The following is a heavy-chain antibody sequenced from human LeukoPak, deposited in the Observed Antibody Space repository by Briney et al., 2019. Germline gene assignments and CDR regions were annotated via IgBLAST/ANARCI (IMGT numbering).Heavy chain of an antibody. D-gene: IGHD1-26*01. Sequence: GGALRLXCAASGFTVSSNYMNWVRQAPGKGLEWVSVIYSGGSTYYADSVKGRFTISRDNSKKTLYLQMNSLRAEDTAVYYCARGRVGYYFDYWGQGTLVTVSS. CDR2: IYSGGST. J-gene: IGHJ4*02. V-gene: IGHV3-66*02. CDR1: GFTVSSNY. CDR3: ARGRVGYYFDY.